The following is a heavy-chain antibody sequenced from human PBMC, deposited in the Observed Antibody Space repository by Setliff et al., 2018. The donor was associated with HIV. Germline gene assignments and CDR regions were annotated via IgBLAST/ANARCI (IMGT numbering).Heavy chain of an antibody. D-gene: IGHD6-19*01. CDR3: ILPCTSGWHNWLDP. CDR1: GFTFSGAE. V-gene: IGHV3-73*01. J-gene: IGHJ5*02. CDR2: IRSKADKYAT. Sequence: GGSLRLSCAASGFTFSGAEIHWVRQASGKGLEWVGRIRSKADKYATEYGASAKGRFIISRDDSKKTAYLQMSSLKTEDTAMYYCILPCTSGWHNWLDPWGQGTLVTVSS.